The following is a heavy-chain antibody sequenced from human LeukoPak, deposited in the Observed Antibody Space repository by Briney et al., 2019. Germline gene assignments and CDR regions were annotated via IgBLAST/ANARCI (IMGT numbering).Heavy chain of an antibody. CDR2: IWYAGRNQ. CDR1: GFTFSSYG. Sequence: GGSLRLSCAASGFTFSSYGMHWVRLAPGKGLEWVAVIWYAGRNQHFADSVKGRFTVSRDNSKNTLYLQMNSLRAEDTAVYYCARDYGIAAAGYAEVGYWGQGTLVTVSS. J-gene: IGHJ4*02. V-gene: IGHV3-33*01. D-gene: IGHD6-13*01. CDR3: ARDYGIAAAGYAEVGY.